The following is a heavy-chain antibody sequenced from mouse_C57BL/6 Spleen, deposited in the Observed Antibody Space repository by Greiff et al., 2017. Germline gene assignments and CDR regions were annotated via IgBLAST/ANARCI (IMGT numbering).Heavy chain of an antibody. V-gene: IGHV1-18*01. J-gene: IGHJ1*03. D-gene: IGHD2-5*01. CDR3: AIWYYSNPYWYFDV. CDR1: GYTFTDYN. Sequence: VQLQQSGPELVKPGASVKIPCKASGYTFTDYNMDWVKQSHGKSLEWIGDINPNNGGTIYNQKFKGKATLTVDKSSSTAYMELRSLTSEDTAVYYCAIWYYSNPYWYFDVWGTGTTVTVSS. CDR2: INPNNGGT.